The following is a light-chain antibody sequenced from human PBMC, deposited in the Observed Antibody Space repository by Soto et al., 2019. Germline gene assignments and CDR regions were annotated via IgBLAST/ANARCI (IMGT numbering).Light chain of an antibody. Sequence: DIQITQSPASLSSSLLDVVTITCRASQSISSYVSWYQQKPGKAPKLLIYDASTLESGVPSRFSGSGSGTEFTLTITSLQPDDFATYYCQQFNSYSPTFGQGTKVDIK. J-gene: IGKJ1*01. V-gene: IGKV1-5*01. CDR1: QSISSY. CDR3: QQFNSYSPT. CDR2: DAS.